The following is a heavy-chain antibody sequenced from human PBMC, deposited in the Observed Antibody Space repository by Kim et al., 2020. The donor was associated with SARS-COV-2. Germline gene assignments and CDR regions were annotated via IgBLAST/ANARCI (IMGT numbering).Heavy chain of an antibody. CDR3: AKDVPRSAGALHI. V-gene: IGHV3-15*01. J-gene: IGHJ3*02. CDR2: IKSKSSGGTA. CDR1: GLDFVYAW. Sequence: GGSLRLSCATSGLDFVYAWMTWVHQAPGKGLEWVGRIKSKSSGGTADYGAPVKARFTISRDDSTATVFLQMSSLKSEDTAVYYCAKDVPRSAGALHIWG.